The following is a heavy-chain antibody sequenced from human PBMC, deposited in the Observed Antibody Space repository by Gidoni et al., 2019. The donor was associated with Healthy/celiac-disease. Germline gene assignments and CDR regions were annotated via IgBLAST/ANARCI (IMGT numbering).Heavy chain of an antibody. CDR3: ARTMIGAGLTGYYGYWFDP. V-gene: IGHV3-11*01. D-gene: IGHD3-9*01. Sequence: GRFTISRDNAKNSLYLQMNSLRAEDTAVYYCARTMIGAGLTGYYGYWFDPWGQGTLVTVSS. J-gene: IGHJ5*02.